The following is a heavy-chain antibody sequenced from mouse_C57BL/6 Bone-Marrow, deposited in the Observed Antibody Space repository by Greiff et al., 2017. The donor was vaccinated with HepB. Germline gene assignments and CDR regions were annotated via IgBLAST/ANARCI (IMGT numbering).Heavy chain of an antibody. Sequence: EVHLVESGPGLAKPSQTLSLTCSVAGYSITSDYWNWIRKFPGNKLEYMGYISYSGSTYYNPSLKSRISITRDTSKNQYYLQLNSVTTEDTATYYCARGYYSNYHWYFDVWGTGTTVTVSS. CDR3: ARGYYSNYHWYFDV. V-gene: IGHV3-8*01. D-gene: IGHD2-5*01. CDR2: ISYSGST. J-gene: IGHJ1*03. CDR1: GYSITSDY.